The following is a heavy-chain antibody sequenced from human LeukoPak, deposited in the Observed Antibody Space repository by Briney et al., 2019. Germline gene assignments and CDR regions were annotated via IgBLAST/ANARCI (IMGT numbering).Heavy chain of an antibody. CDR1: GYTFTSYG. CDR3: ARDEVGATKGYYYYYMDV. V-gene: IGHV1-18*01. J-gene: IGHJ6*03. CDR2: ISAYNGNT. Sequence: ASVKVSCKASGYTFTSYGISWVRQAPGQGLEWMGWISAYNGNTNYAQKLQGRVTMTTDTSTSTAYMELRSLRSDDTAVYYCARDEVGATKGYYYYYMDVWGKGTTVTVSS. D-gene: IGHD1-26*01.